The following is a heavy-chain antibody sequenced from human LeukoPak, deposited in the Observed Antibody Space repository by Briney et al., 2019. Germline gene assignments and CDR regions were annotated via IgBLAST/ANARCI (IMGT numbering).Heavy chain of an antibody. CDR2: IYTSGST. D-gene: IGHD2-15*01. Sequence: PSETLSLTCTVSGGSISSYYWSWIRQPAGKGLEWIGRIYTSGSTNYNPSLKSRVTMSVDTSKNQFSLKLSSVTAADTAVYYCARDPGDCSGGSCYPYYFDYWGQGTLVTVSS. J-gene: IGHJ4*02. V-gene: IGHV4-4*07. CDR3: ARDPGDCSGGSCYPYYFDY. CDR1: GGSISSYY.